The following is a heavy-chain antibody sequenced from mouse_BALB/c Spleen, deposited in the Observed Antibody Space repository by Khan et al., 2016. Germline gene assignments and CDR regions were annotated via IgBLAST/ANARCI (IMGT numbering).Heavy chain of an antibody. V-gene: IGHV1-26*01. Sequence: VQLQPSGPDLVKPGASVKISCKASGYSFTGYYIHWVKQSHGKSLEWIGRVNPKNGGTSYKQKFKDKAIVTVEKSSSTVYTELRCLSSVNYPVNYCARTVHRPGCVDYWGQGTTLTVSS. D-gene: IGHD1-1*01. CDR1: GYSFTGYY. CDR2: VNPKNGGT. J-gene: IGHJ2*01. CDR3: ARTVHRPGCVDY.